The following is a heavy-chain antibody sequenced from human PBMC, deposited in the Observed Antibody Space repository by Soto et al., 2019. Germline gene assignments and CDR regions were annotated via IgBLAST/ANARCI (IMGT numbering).Heavy chain of an antibody. CDR3: VRDSHGDY. CDR2: IDHDGST. CDR1: GFTFSNYW. Sequence: EVQLVESGGGLVQPGGSLRLSCAASGFTFSNYWMHWVRQAPGKGLAWVARIDHDGSTDYAGSVRGRFTVSRDNAENMLYVQMNSLRDDDSALYYCVRDSHGDYWGQGTLVTVSS. V-gene: IGHV3-74*01. J-gene: IGHJ4*02.